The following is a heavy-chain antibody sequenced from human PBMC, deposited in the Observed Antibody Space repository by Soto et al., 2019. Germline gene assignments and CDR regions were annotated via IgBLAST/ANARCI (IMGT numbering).Heavy chain of an antibody. Sequence: QVQLQESGPGLVKPSQTLSLTCTVSGGSISSGNYYWSWIRQHPGKGLEWIGYIYYSGSTYYNPSLKSRVTISVDTSKNQFSLKLSSVTAADTAVYYCARELWFGESKGMDVWGQGTTVTVSS. D-gene: IGHD3-10*01. CDR1: GGSISSGNYY. V-gene: IGHV4-31*03. CDR2: IYYSGST. J-gene: IGHJ6*02. CDR3: ARELWFGESKGMDV.